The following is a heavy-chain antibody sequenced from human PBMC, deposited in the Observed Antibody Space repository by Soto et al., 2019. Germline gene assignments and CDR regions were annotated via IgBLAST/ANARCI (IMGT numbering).Heavy chain of an antibody. CDR3: ARDAAVGLFDY. D-gene: IGHD1-26*01. Sequence: EASVKVSCKASGYTFTSYGISWVRQAPGQGLEWMGWISAYNGNTNYAQRLQDRVTMTTDTSTSTAYMELRSLRSDDTAVYYCARDAAVGLFDYWGQGTLVTVSS. V-gene: IGHV1-18*01. J-gene: IGHJ4*02. CDR2: ISAYNGNT. CDR1: GYTFTSYG.